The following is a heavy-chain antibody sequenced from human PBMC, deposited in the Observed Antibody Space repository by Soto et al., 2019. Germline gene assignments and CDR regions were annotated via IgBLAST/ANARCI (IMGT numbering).Heavy chain of an antibody. V-gene: IGHV1-69*01. CDR2: IIPIFGTA. J-gene: IGHJ6*02. CDR3: ARAGYYYDSSGYPQPDYYYYYGMDV. D-gene: IGHD3-22*01. Sequence: AVKVSCKASGGTFSSYAISWVRQAPGQGLEWMGGIIPIFGTANYAQKLQGRVTITADESTSTAYIEPSTLRSEDTAVYYCARAGYYYDSSGYPQPDYYYYYGMDVWGQGTPVTVSS. CDR1: GGTFSSYA.